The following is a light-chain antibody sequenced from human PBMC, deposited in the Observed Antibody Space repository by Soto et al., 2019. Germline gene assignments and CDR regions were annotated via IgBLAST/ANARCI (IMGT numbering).Light chain of an antibody. J-gene: IGKJ4*01. V-gene: IGKV3-11*01. CDR3: HQRINWPLT. CDR2: DAS. Sequence: EIVLTQSPATLSLSPGERATLSGRASQRFSSSLAWYQQNPGQGPRLLIYDASNRATGIPARFSGSGSGTDFTLTISSLEPADFAVYFCHQRINWPLTFGGENTVHIK. CDR1: QRFSSS.